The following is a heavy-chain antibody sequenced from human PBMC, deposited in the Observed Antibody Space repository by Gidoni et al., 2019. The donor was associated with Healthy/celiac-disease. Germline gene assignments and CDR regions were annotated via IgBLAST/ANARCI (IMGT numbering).Heavy chain of an antibody. CDR2: INHSGST. D-gene: IGHD6-25*01. Sequence: QVQLQQWGAGLLKPSETLSLTCAVYGGSFSGYYWSWIRQPPGKGLEWIGEINHSGSTNYNPSLKSRVTISVDTSKNQFSRKLSSVTAADTAVYYCATRRYYYGMDVWGQGTTVTVSS. J-gene: IGHJ6*02. CDR3: ATRRYYYGMDV. V-gene: IGHV4-34*01. CDR1: GGSFSGYY.